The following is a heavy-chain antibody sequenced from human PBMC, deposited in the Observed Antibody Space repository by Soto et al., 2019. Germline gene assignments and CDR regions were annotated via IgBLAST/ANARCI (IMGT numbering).Heavy chain of an antibody. CDR2: VYYSGST. J-gene: IGHJ4*02. Sequence: QLQLQESGPGLVKPSETLSLTCIVSAGSLTTTSYYWVWIRHPPGKGLEWIGSVYYSGSTYYNPSLKSRITLSVDMSKTQFSRTLGSVTAADTAVYYCARSPLLRTPSLLSTYFDSWGQGILVTVSS. CDR1: AGSLTTTSYY. CDR3: ARSPLLRTPSLLSTYFDS. V-gene: IGHV4-39*01. D-gene: IGHD2-15*01.